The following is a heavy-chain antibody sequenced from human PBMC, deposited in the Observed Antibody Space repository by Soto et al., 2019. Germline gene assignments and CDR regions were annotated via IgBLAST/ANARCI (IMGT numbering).Heavy chain of an antibody. CDR3: ARDGRQQLVLMPNWFDP. D-gene: IGHD6-13*01. V-gene: IGHV1-3*01. CDR1: GYTFTSYA. Sequence: ASVKVSCKASGYTFTSYAMHWVRQAPGQRLEWMGWINAGNGNTKYSQKFQGRVTITRDTSASTAYMELSSLRSDDTAVYYCARDGRQQLVLMPNWFDPCGQGTLVTVSS. CDR2: INAGNGNT. J-gene: IGHJ5*02.